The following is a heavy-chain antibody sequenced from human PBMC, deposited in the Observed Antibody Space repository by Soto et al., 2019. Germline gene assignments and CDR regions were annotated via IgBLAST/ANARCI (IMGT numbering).Heavy chain of an antibody. CDR2: IKSETDGGTP. CDR3: TTAPGPRAYYMNV. Sequence: PGGSLRLSCVASGFTFSNAWMSWVRQAPGKGLEWVGRIKSETDGGTPDYATPVRGRFTISRDDSKNTLFLQMNSLNTEDAAVYYCTTAPGPRAYYMNVWGKGTAVTVSS. V-gene: IGHV3-15*01. J-gene: IGHJ6*03. CDR1: GFTFSNAW.